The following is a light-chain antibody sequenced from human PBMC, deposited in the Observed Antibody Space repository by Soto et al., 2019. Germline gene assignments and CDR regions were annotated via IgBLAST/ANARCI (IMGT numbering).Light chain of an antibody. CDR1: QSISSW. CDR3: QHYNTHSQT. J-gene: IGKJ1*01. V-gene: IGKV1-5*01. Sequence: DIQMTQSPSTLSASVGARVTITCRASQSISSWLAWYQLKPGEAPKLLIYDASTLGTGVPSRFSGSGSGTEFTLTINALQPYDFATYFCQHYNTHSQTFGQGTRVDI. CDR2: DAS.